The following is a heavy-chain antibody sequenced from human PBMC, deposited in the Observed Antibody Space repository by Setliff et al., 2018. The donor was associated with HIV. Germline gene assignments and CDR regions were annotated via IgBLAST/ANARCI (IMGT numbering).Heavy chain of an antibody. CDR3: ARQVYGDFYYYYYMDV. D-gene: IGHD4-17*01. CDR1: GDTFSSYV. CDR2: IIPILGTA. J-gene: IGHJ6*03. Sequence: SVKVSCKASGDTFSSYVISWVRQAPGQGLEWMGGIIPILGTANYAQKFQGRVTITADESTSTAYMELSSLRSEDTAVYYCARQVYGDFYYYYYMDVWGKGTTVTVSS. V-gene: IGHV1-69*13.